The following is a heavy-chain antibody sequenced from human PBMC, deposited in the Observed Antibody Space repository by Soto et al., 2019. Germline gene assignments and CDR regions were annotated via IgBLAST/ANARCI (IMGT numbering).Heavy chain of an antibody. J-gene: IGHJ6*02. D-gene: IGHD5-18*01. Sequence: SETLSLTCTVSGGSISSGGYYWSWIRQHPGKGLEWIGYIYYSGSTYYNPSLKSRVTISVDTSKNQFSLKLSSVTAADTTVYYCASLQLWQNYYYYYGMDVWGQGTTVTVSS. CDR3: ASLQLWQNYYYYYGMDV. CDR1: GGSISSGGYY. V-gene: IGHV4-31*03. CDR2: IYYSGST.